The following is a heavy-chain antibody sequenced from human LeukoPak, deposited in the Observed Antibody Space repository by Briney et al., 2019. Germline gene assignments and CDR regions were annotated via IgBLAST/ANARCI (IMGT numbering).Heavy chain of an antibody. Sequence: GALRLSCSPSAFNFSSYGMNWVRQPPGERLEWGVFIRYDGSNKYSADSVKGRFTISRDNSKNTLYLQMNSLRAEDTAVYYCAKDAGRYCSSTSCYQFDYWGQGTLVTVSS. V-gene: IGHV3-30*02. CDR3: AKDAGRYCSSTSCYQFDY. CDR2: IRYDGSNK. CDR1: AFNFSSYG. D-gene: IGHD2-2*01. J-gene: IGHJ4*02.